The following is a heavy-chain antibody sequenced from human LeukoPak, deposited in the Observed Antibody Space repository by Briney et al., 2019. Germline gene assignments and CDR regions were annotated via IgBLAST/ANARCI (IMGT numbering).Heavy chain of an antibody. Sequence: ASVKVSCKASGYTFTGYYMHWVRQAPGQGLEWMGWINPNSGGTNYAQKFQGWVTMTRDTSISTAYMELSSLRSEDTAVYYCATRITMIVVVITDAFDIWGQGTMVTVSS. CDR2: INPNSGGT. D-gene: IGHD3-22*01. J-gene: IGHJ3*02. V-gene: IGHV1-2*04. CDR1: GYTFTGYY. CDR3: ATRITMIVVVITDAFDI.